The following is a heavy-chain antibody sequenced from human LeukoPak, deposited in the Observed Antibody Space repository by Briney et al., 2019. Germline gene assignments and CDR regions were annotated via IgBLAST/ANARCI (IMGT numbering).Heavy chain of an antibody. V-gene: IGHV4-34*01. Sequence: SETLSLTCAVYGGSFNDYYWSWIRQPPGKGLEWIGEINHSGSTNYNPSLKSRVTISVDTSKNQFSLKLSSVTAADTAVYYCARRVLYSGSYPYQVVGYFDLWGRGTLVTVSS. CDR1: GGSFNDYY. CDR2: INHSGST. CDR3: ARRVLYSGSYPYQVVGYFDL. D-gene: IGHD1-26*01. J-gene: IGHJ2*01.